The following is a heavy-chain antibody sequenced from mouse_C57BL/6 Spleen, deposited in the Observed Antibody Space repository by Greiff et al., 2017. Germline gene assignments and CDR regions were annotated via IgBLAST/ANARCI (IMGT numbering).Heavy chain of an antibody. D-gene: IGHD4-1*01. V-gene: IGHV5-4*01. Sequence: DVQLVESGGGLVKPGGSLKLSCAASGFTFSSYAMSWVRQTPEKRLEWVATISDGGSYTYYPDNVKGRFTISRDNAKNNLYLQMSRLKSEDTAMYYCARELGRGYFDYWGQGTTLTVSS. J-gene: IGHJ2*01. CDR2: ISDGGSYT. CDR1: GFTFSSYA. CDR3: ARELGRGYFDY.